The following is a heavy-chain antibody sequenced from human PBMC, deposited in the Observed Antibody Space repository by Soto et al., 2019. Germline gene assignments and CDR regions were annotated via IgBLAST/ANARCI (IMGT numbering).Heavy chain of an antibody. Sequence: PSATLSLTCTVSGGSVSNISDYWSWVRQPPGKGLGWIGYIYYSGSADYNPSLGSRVTISLDTSKNQFSLKLSSVTTADTAVYYSARGVGFGYYYYHMDLWGQGTTVTVSS. CDR2: IYYSGSA. CDR3: ARGVGFGYYYYHMDL. CDR1: GGSVSNISDY. J-gene: IGHJ6*02. V-gene: IGHV4-61*01. D-gene: IGHD3-10*01.